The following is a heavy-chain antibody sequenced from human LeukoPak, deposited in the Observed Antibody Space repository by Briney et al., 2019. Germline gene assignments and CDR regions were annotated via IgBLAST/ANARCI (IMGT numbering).Heavy chain of an antibody. Sequence: GGSLRLSCAASGFTFSTYGMFWVRQAPGKGLEWVAVISYDGGNKYYADSVKGRFTISRDNSKNTLFLQMNSLRVEDTAVYYCVKDSGSRSFDYWGQGTLVTVSP. CDR1: GFTFSTYG. J-gene: IGHJ4*02. CDR3: VKDSGSRSFDY. V-gene: IGHV3-30*18. CDR2: ISYDGGNK. D-gene: IGHD1-26*01.